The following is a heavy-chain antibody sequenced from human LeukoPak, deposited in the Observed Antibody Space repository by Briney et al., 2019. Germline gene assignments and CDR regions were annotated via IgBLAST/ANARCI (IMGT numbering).Heavy chain of an antibody. V-gene: IGHV3-73*01. D-gene: IGHD3-16*02. Sequence: PGGSLRLSCAASGFTFSGSAMHWVRQASGKGLEWVGRIRSKANSYATAHAASVKGRFTISRDDSKNTAYLQMNSLKTEGTAVYYCTSSMITFGGVIDYWGQGTLVTVSS. CDR2: IRSKANSYAT. CDR3: TSSMITFGGVIDY. J-gene: IGHJ4*02. CDR1: GFTFSGSA.